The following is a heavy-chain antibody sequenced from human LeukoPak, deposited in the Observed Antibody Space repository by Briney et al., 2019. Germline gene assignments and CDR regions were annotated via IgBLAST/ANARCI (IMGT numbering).Heavy chain of an antibody. Sequence: PGRSLTLSCATSGFTFSHYGMHWVRQAPGKGLEWVAVIWSDGTNRYYGDLVKGRFTISRDNTQRTVYLQMNSLRAEDTAVYYCAKDARRGFDYSNSLDNWGQGTLVTVSS. D-gene: IGHD4-11*01. CDR1: GFTFSHYG. CDR2: IWSDGTNR. J-gene: IGHJ4*02. V-gene: IGHV3-33*06. CDR3: AKDARRGFDYSNSLDN.